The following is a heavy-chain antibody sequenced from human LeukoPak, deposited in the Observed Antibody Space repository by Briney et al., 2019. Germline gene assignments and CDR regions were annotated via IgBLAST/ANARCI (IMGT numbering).Heavy chain of an antibody. CDR1: GGSISSGSYY. D-gene: IGHD2-2*02. J-gene: IGHJ4*02. Sequence: PSQTLSLTCTVSGGSISSGSYYWSWIRQPAGKGLEWIGRIYTSGSTNYNPSLKSRVTISVDTSKNQFSLKLSSVTAADTAVYYCARGIVVVPAAIRDWGQGTLVTVSS. V-gene: IGHV4-61*02. CDR3: ARGIVVVPAAIRD. CDR2: IYTSGST.